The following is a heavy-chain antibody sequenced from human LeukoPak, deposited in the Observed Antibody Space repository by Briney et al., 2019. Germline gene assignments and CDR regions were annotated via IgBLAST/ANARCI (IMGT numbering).Heavy chain of an antibody. V-gene: IGHV4-34*01. CDR1: GGSFSGYC. Sequence: PSETLSLTCAVYGGSFSGYCWGWIRQPPGKGLEWIGDINQSGSTNNNPSLKSRVTMSVDTSKNQFSLKLHSVTAADTAVYYCARQMSYSRSQPLTYFDYWGQGTLVTVSS. CDR3: ARQMSYSRSQPLTYFDY. J-gene: IGHJ4*02. CDR2: INQSGST. D-gene: IGHD6-13*01.